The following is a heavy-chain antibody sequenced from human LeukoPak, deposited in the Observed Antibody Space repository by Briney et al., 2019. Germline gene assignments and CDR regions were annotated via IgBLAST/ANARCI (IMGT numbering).Heavy chain of an antibody. CDR3: AKDGFRGYYGSGSYYSPLSSPAPPSYFDY. D-gene: IGHD3-10*01. V-gene: IGHV3-53*01. CDR2: IYSGGST. Sequence: GGSLRLSCAASGFTVSSNYMSWVRQAPGKGLEWVSIIYSGGSTFYADSVKGRFTISRDNSKNTLYLQMNSLRAEDTAVYYCAKDGFRGYYGSGSYYSPLSSPAPPSYFDYWGQGTLVTVSS. CDR1: GFTVSSNY. J-gene: IGHJ4*02.